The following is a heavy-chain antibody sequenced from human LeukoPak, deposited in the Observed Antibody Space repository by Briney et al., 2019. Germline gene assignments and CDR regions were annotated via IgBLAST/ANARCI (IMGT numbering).Heavy chain of an antibody. Sequence: SETLSLTCAVYGGSFSGYYWSWIRQPPGKGLEWIGEINHSGSTNYNPSLKSRVTISVDTPKSQFSLKLSSVTAADTAVYYCARGRRRGWDSYGYFFDYWGQGTLVTVSS. CDR3: ARGRRRGWDSYGYFFDY. J-gene: IGHJ4*02. CDR2: INHSGST. CDR1: GGSFSGYY. V-gene: IGHV4-34*01. D-gene: IGHD5-18*01.